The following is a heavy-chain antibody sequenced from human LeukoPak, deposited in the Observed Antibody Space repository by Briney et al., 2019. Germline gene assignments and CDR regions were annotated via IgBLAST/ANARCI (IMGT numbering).Heavy chain of an antibody. CDR3: ARPIISCSSTSCYAYAFDI. CDR1: GFTFSTYE. CDR2: INNDGSTT. V-gene: IGHV3-74*01. J-gene: IGHJ3*02. Sequence: GGSLRLSCAASGFTFSTYEMNWVRQAPGKGLVWVSCINNDGSTTRYAESVRGRFTISRDNAENTLYLQLNSLRAEDTAVYYCARPIISCSSTSCYAYAFDIWGQGTMVTVSS. D-gene: IGHD2-2*01.